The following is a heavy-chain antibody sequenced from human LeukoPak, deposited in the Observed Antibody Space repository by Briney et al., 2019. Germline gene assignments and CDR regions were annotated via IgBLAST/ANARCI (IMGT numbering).Heavy chain of an antibody. CDR2: IRSKAYGGTT. CDR1: GFTFGDYA. CDR3: TRDLNIITGTSSLIFDY. D-gene: IGHD1-20*01. Sequence: PGGSLRLSCTASGFTFGDYAMSWVRRAPGKGLEWVGFIRSKAYGGTTEYAASVKGRFTISRDDSKSIAYLQMNSLKTEDTAVYYCTRDLNIITGTSSLIFDYWGQGTLVTVSS. V-gene: IGHV3-49*04. J-gene: IGHJ4*02.